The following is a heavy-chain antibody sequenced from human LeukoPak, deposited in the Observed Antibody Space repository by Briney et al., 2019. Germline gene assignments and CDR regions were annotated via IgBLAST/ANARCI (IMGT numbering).Heavy chain of an antibody. Sequence: GASVKVSCKASGGTFSSYAISWVRQAPGQGLEWMGRIIPILGIANYAQKFQGRVTITADKSTSTAYMELSSLRSEDTAVYYCASYCGGDCYSFQNAFDIWGQGTMVTVSS. CDR1: GGTFSSYA. J-gene: IGHJ3*02. D-gene: IGHD2-21*02. V-gene: IGHV1-69*04. CDR2: IIPILGIA. CDR3: ASYCGGDCYSFQNAFDI.